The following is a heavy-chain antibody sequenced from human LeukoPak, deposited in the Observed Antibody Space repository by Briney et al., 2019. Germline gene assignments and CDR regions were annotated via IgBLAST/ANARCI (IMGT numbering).Heavy chain of an antibody. V-gene: IGHV3-30*18. D-gene: IGHD2-21*02. CDR2: ISYDGSKK. CDR3: AKDPDSTDTAGYFDF. Sequence: PEGSLRLSCAASGFTFSTYGMHWVRQAPGKGLEWVAVISYDGSKKYYADSVKGRFTISRDNSKNTLYLQMHSLRAEDTAVYYCAKDPDSTDTAGYFDFWGQGTLVTVSS. CDR1: GFTFSTYG. J-gene: IGHJ4*02.